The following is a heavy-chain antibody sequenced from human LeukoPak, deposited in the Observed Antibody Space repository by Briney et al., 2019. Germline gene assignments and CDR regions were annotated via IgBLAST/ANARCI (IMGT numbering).Heavy chain of an antibody. CDR3: AREMGYYDSSAHYYYAMDV. Sequence: ASVKVSCKASGYTFTSYGISWVRQAPGQGLEWMGWISAYNGNTKYANKVQGGVTMTTDTSTSTAYMELRSLRSDDTAVYYCAREMGYYDSSAHYYYAMDVWGQGTTVTVSS. D-gene: IGHD3-22*01. CDR2: ISAYNGNT. CDR1: GYTFTSYG. V-gene: IGHV1-18*01. J-gene: IGHJ6*02.